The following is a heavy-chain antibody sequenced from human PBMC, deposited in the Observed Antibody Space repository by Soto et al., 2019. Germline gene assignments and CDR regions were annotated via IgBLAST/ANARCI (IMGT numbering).Heavy chain of an antibody. D-gene: IGHD3-22*01. J-gene: IGHJ4*02. CDR3: ARELNTDSSAYYSFAY. Sequence: QVQMVQSGPEVKMPGASVKVSCKTSGYTFTAYGLAWLRQAPGQRPEWMGWVGTNNDNTNYAEKFQGRVTMTTGTSTATTYMELRSLRSDDTAVYYCARELNTDSSAYYSFAYWGQGTLVTVSS. V-gene: IGHV1-18*01. CDR2: VGTNNDNT. CDR1: GYTFTAYG.